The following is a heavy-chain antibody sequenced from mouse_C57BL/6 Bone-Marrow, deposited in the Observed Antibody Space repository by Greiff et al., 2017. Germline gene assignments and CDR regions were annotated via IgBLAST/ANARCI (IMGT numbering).Heavy chain of an antibody. V-gene: IGHV1-39*01. Sequence: VQLKQPGPELVKPGASVKISCKASGYSFTDYNMNWVKQSTGKSLEWIGVINPNYGTTSYNQKFKGKATLTVDQSSSTAYMQLNSLTSEDSAVYYCARWAHYYGTDYCDYWGQGTTLTVSS. D-gene: IGHD1-1*01. CDR3: ARWAHYYGTDYCDY. J-gene: IGHJ2*01. CDR2: INPNYGTT. CDR1: GYSFTDYN.